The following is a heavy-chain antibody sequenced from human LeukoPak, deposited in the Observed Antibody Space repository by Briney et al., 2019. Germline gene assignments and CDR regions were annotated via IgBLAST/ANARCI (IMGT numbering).Heavy chain of an antibody. D-gene: IGHD5-24*01. J-gene: IGHJ4*02. CDR1: GGSMSSYR. CDR3: ARGNLEMAAVDY. CDR2: IYYSGTT. Sequence: SETLSLTCTVSGGSMSSYRWSWIRQPPGKGLEWIAYIYYSGTTNYNPSLKRRVTTSVDPSKNQFSLKLSSVTAAATAVYYCARGNLEMAAVDYWGQGTLVTVSS. V-gene: IGHV4-59*01.